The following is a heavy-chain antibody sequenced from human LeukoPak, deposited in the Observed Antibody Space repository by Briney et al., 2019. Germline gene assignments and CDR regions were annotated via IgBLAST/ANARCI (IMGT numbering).Heavy chain of an antibody. V-gene: IGHV1-69*04. Sequence: ASVKVSCKASGGTFSSYAISWVRQAPGQGLEWMGRIIPILGIANYAQKFQGRVTITADKSTSTAYMELSSLRSEDTAVYYCARGGDRLPYYYGMDVWGQGTTVTVSS. CDR3: ARGGDRLPYYYGMDV. CDR2: IIPILGIA. J-gene: IGHJ6*02. D-gene: IGHD2-21*02. CDR1: GGTFSSYA.